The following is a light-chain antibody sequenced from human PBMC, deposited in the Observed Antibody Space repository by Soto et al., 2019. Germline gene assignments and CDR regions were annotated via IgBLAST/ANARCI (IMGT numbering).Light chain of an antibody. CDR2: SAS. CDR3: QEYNGNSGLT. CDR1: QSISSW. V-gene: IGKV1-5*03. J-gene: IGKJ4*01. Sequence: DIQMTQSPSTLSASVGDRVTITCRASQSISSWLAGYQQKPGKAPNLLIFSASGLERGVPSRFSGSGSGTEFTLTISSLQPDDFATYYCQEYNGNSGLTFGGGTKVEIK.